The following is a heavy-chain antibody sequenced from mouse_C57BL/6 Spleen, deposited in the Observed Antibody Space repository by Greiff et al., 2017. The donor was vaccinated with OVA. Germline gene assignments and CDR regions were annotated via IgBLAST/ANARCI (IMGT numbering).Heavy chain of an antibody. CDR1: GYTFTSYW. D-gene: IGHD2-10*02. J-gene: IGHJ4*01. CDR3: ARMGYGNYGYYAMDY. Sequence: QVQLQQPGAELVRPGSSVKLSCKASGYTFTSYWMDWVKQRPGQGLEWIGNIYPSDSETHYNQKFKDKATLTVDKSSSPAYMQLSSLTSEYSAVYYCARMGYGNYGYYAMDYWGQGTSVTVSS. CDR2: IYPSDSET. V-gene: IGHV1-61*01.